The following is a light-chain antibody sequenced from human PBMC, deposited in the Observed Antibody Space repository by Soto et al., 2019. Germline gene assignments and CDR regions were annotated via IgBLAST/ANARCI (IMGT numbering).Light chain of an antibody. Sequence: SYELTQPPSVSVSPGQTASITCSGDKLGDKYACWYQQKPGQSPVLVIYQDSKWPSGIPERFSGSNSGNTATLTISGTQAMDEADYYCQAWDSNVVFGGGTKLTVL. J-gene: IGLJ2*01. CDR1: KLGDKY. CDR2: QDS. CDR3: QAWDSNVV. V-gene: IGLV3-1*01.